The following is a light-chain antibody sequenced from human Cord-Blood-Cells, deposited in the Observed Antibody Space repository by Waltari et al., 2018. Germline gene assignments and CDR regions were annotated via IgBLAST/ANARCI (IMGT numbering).Light chain of an antibody. CDR2: EDT. V-gene: IGLV6-57*03. CDR3: QSYDSSNQRV. CDR1: SRSIASNY. Sequence: NFMLTQPHSVSESPGKTVTISCTRSSRSIASNYVQWYQQRPGSAPTTVIYEDTQRPSGVPDRFSGSIDSSSNSASLTISGLKTEDEADYYCQSYDSSNQRVFGGGTKLTVL. J-gene: IGLJ3*02.